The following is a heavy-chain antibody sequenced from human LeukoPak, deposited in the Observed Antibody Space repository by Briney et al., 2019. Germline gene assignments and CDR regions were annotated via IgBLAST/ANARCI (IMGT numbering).Heavy chain of an antibody. CDR1: GYTFTSYD. D-gene: IGHD1-26*01. CDR3: AGVLGASDAFDI. J-gene: IGHJ3*02. Sequence: ASVKVSCKASGYTFTSYDINWVRQATGQGLEWMGWMNPNSGNTGYAQKFQGRVTMTRNTSISTAYMELSSLRSEDTAVYYCAGVLGASDAFDIWGQGTMVTVSS. CDR2: MNPNSGNT. V-gene: IGHV1-8*01.